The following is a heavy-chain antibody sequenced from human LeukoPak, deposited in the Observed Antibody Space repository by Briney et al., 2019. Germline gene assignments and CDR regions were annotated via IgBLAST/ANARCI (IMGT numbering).Heavy chain of an antibody. D-gene: IGHD7-27*01. V-gene: IGHV4-4*02. CDR3: AGELTGDPNYFDY. CDR1: GGSISSSNW. CDR2: IYHSGST. Sequence: SGTLSLTCGVSGGSISSSNWWSWVRQPPGKGLEWIGDIYHSGSTNYNPSLKSRVTISVDKSKNQFSLKLYSVTAADTAVYYCAGELTGDPNYFDYWGQGTLVTVSS. J-gene: IGHJ4*02.